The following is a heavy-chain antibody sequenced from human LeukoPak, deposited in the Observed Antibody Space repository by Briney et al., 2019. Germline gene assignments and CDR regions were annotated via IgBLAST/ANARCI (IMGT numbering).Heavy chain of an antibody. V-gene: IGHV1-69*05. CDR3: ARVMYSGSYLPGY. Sequence: SAKVSCKASGYTFTNYGFNWVRQAPGQGLEWMGGIIPIFGTANYAQKFQGRVTITTDESTSTAYMELSSLRSEDTAVYYCARVMYSGSYLPGYWGQGTLVTVSS. J-gene: IGHJ4*02. CDR1: GYTFTNYG. D-gene: IGHD1-26*01. CDR2: IIPIFGTA.